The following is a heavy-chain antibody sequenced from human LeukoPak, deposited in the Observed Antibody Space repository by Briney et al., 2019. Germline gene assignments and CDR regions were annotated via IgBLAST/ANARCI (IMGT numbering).Heavy chain of an antibody. Sequence: GGSLRLSCAASGFTFSIYWMHWVRQVPGKGLVWVSRINSDGSSTNYADSVKGRFTISRDNAKNTLYLQMNSLRAEDTAAYYCARGSGGYDYWGQGTLVTVSS. CDR2: INSDGSST. V-gene: IGHV3-74*01. J-gene: IGHJ4*02. CDR1: GFTFSIYW. CDR3: ARGSGGYDY. D-gene: IGHD1-1*01.